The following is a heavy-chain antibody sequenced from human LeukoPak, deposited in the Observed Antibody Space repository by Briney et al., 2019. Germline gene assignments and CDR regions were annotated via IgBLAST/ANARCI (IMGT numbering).Heavy chain of an antibody. V-gene: IGHV3-23*01. Sequence: GGSLRLSCAASGFTFSNCGTSWVRQAPGKGLECVSTISGSGGTTNYADSVNGRFTISRDNSKNTLYLQMNSLRAEDTALYYCAKVVWGNFRYLDYWGQGALVTVSS. J-gene: IGHJ4*02. D-gene: IGHD3-16*02. CDR2: ISGSGGTT. CDR3: AKVVWGNFRYLDY. CDR1: GFTFSNCG.